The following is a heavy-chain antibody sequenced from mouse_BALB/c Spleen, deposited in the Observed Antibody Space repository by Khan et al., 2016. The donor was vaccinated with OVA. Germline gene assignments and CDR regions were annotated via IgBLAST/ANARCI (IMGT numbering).Heavy chain of an antibody. J-gene: IGHJ3*01. CDR1: GYTFTSYT. CDR2: INPSNDYT. D-gene: IGHD2-14*01. CDR3: VGDGDYHRNDGWLAY. V-gene: IGHV1-4*01. Sequence: QVQLQQSGAELARPGASVKMSCKASGYTFTSYTIHWIKKRPGQGLEWIGYINPSNDYTNYNQKFKDKATLTTDKSSTTAYLRLSSLTSDDSAVENCVGDGDYHRNDGWLAYWGQGTLVTVSA.